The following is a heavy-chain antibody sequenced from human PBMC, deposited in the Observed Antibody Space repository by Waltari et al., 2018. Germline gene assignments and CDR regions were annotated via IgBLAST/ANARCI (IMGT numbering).Heavy chain of an antibody. CDR3: ARMITFGGVIVIGGVGAFDI. J-gene: IGHJ3*02. Sequence: QVQLQESGPGLVKPSQTLSLTCTVSGGSISSGSYYWSWIRQPAGKGREWIGDIYTSGSTNYNPSLKSRVTISVETSKNQFSLKLSSVTAADTAVYYCARMITFGGVIVIGGVGAFDIWGQGTMVTVSS. CDR1: GGSISSGSYY. V-gene: IGHV4-61*09. D-gene: IGHD3-16*02. CDR2: IYTSGST.